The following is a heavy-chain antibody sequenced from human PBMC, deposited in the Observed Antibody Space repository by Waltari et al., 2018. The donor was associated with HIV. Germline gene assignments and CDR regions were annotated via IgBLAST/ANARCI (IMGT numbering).Heavy chain of an antibody. Sequence: QLQESGPGLVKPSQTLSLTCTVSGGSISSGSYTWRWIRQPAGKGLEWIGRLYTSGSTDYNPSLKSRATISGDTSKNQFSLKLSSVTAADTAVYYCARGVVGGYDLGNNWFDPWGQGTLVTVSS. CDR3: ARGVVGGYDLGNNWFDP. D-gene: IGHD5-12*01. J-gene: IGHJ5*02. CDR1: GGSISSGSYT. CDR2: LYTSGST. V-gene: IGHV4-61*02.